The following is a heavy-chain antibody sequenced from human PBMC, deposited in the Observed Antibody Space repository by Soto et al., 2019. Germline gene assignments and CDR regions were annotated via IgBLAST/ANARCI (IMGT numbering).Heavy chain of an antibody. CDR2: ISNTGST. Sequence: SETLSLTCTVSGGSTSSFYWSWIRQPPGKGLEWIGYISNTGSTYYNPSLKSRVTISVDTSKNQFSLKLSSVTAADTAVYYCARELYDSSGYYRNAFDIWGQGTMVTVSS. D-gene: IGHD3-22*01. CDR3: ARELYDSSGYYRNAFDI. J-gene: IGHJ3*02. CDR1: GGSTSSFY. V-gene: IGHV4-59*12.